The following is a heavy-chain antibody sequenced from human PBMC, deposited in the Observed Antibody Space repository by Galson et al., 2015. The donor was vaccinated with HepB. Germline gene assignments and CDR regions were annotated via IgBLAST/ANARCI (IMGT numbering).Heavy chain of an antibody. V-gene: IGHV3-23*01. J-gene: IGHJ1*01. CDR3: ATRSGASGWYSHFQH. Sequence: SLRLSCAASGFTFSSYAIMWVRQAPGKGLEWVSGMSDNGDNTFYEDSVKGRFTISRDISKTTVYLQMNSLRVEDTAVYYCATRSGASGWYSHFQHWGQGTLVTVSS. CDR1: GFTFSSYA. D-gene: IGHD6-19*01. CDR2: MSDNGDNT.